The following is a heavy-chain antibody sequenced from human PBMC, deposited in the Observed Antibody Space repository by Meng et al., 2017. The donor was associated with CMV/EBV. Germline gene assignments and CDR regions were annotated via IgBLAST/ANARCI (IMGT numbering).Heavy chain of an antibody. Sequence: ASVKVSCKASGYTFTGYYMHWVRQAPGQGLEWVGCINCDTGGTKYARKFQDRVTMTRDTSISAAYMDLSRLRADDTAVYYCARERKGDGWFDPWGQGTLVTVSS. CDR3: ARERKGDGWFDP. CDR1: GYTFTGYY. CDR2: INCDTGGT. V-gene: IGHV1-2*02. D-gene: IGHD3-16*01. J-gene: IGHJ5*02.